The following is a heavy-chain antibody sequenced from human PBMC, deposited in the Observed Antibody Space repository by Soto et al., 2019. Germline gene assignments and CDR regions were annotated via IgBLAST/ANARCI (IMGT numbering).Heavy chain of an antibody. CDR2: ISSSGSGT. D-gene: IGHD2-15*01. CDR1: GFTFSRYA. J-gene: IGHJ5*02. V-gene: IGHV3-23*01. CDR3: ARDGCSGSNCLNWFDP. Sequence: GGSLRLSCAASGFTFSRYAMTWTRQAPGKGLEWVSAISSSGSGTYYVDSVKGRFTVSRDNSKNTLYLQMYSLRAEDTAVYYCARDGCSGSNCLNWFDPWGQGTLVTVSS.